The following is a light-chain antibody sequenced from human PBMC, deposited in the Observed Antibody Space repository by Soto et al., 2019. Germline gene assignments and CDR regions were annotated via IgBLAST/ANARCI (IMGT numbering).Light chain of an antibody. CDR3: CSYAGRYTYV. CDR1: SRDVGTYTL. Sequence: QSALTQPASVSGSPGQSITISCTGTSRDVGTYTLVSWYQHYPGKAPKLIIYEGSKRPSGVSNRFSGSKSGNTASLTISGLQSEDEADYYCCSYAGRYTYVFGTGTKLTVL. V-gene: IGLV2-23*01. CDR2: EGS. J-gene: IGLJ1*01.